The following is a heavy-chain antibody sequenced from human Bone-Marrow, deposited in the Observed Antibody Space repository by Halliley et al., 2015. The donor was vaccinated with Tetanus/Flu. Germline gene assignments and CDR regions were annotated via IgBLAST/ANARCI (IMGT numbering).Heavy chain of an antibody. Sequence: GLEWVSGISDTGDTTYYADPVKGRFTISRDNSKNTVYLQMNSLRVEDTALYYCAKGSDLFADWGQGTRVTVSS. J-gene: IGHJ4*02. V-gene: IGHV3-23*01. CDR2: ISDTGDTT. CDR3: AKGSDLFAD. D-gene: IGHD2-21*02.